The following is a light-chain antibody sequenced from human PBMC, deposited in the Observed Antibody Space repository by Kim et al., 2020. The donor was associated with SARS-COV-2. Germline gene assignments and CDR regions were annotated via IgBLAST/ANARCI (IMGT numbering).Light chain of an antibody. V-gene: IGLV1-40*01. Sequence: QRVTISCTGSSSNIGAGYGVHWYQQLPGTAPKLLIYGNSNRPSGVPDRFSGSKSGTSASLAITGLQAEDEADYYCQSYDSSLSGSLFGGGTKLTVL. CDR3: QSYDSSLSGSL. CDR1: SSNIGAGYG. CDR2: GNS. J-gene: IGLJ3*02.